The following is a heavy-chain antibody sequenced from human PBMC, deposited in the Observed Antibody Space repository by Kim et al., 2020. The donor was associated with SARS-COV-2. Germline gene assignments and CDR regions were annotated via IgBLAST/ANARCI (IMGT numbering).Heavy chain of an antibody. CDR2: IIPIFGTA. J-gene: IGHJ4*02. V-gene: IGHV1-69*13. D-gene: IGHD3-22*01. Sequence: SVKVSCKASGGTFSSYAISWVRQAPGQGLEWMGGIIPIFGTANYAQKFQGRVTITADESTSTAYMELSSLRSEDTAVYYCARDRLSSGTPLGPWGQGTLVTVSS. CDR3: ARDRLSSGTPLGP. CDR1: GGTFSSYA.